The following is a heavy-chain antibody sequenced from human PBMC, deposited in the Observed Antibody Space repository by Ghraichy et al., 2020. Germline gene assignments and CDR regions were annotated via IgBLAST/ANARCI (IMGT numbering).Heavy chain of an antibody. CDR2: ISTSGIT. D-gene: IGHD2-8*01. V-gene: IGHV4-4*07. CDR3: ARDNGIHFNYFDY. J-gene: IGHJ4*02. Sequence: SETLSLTCTVSGGSISSYYWSWIRLPAGKGLEWIGRISTSGITNYNPSLKSRITMSVDTSKNQFSLRLTSVTAADTALYYCARDNGIHFNYFDYWGQGTLVTVSS. CDR1: GGSISSYY.